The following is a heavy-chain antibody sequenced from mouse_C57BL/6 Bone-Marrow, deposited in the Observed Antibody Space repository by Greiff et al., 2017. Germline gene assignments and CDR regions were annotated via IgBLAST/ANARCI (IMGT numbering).Heavy chain of an antibody. CDR3: ARREGVVLGYCDY. CDR2: INPNNGGT. CDR1: GYTFTDYN. V-gene: IGHV1-18*01. Sequence: VQLQQSGPELVKPGASVKIPCKASGYTFTDYNMAWVKQSHGKSLEWIGDINPNNGGTNYTQRVKGKATLTVDKSSSTAYMELRSLTSEDTAVYYCARREGVVLGYCDYWGTGTTVTVSS. D-gene: IGHD1-1*01. J-gene: IGHJ2*01.